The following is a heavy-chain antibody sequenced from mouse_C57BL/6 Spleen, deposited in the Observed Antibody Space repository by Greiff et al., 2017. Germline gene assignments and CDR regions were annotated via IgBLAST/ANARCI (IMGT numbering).Heavy chain of an antibody. D-gene: IGHD4-1*01. Sequence: EVQRVESGPGLVKPSQSLSLTCSVTGYSITSGYYWNWIRQFPGNKLEWMGYISYDGSNNYNPSLKNRISITRDTSKNQFFLKLNSVTTEDTATYYCARGGELGRDYWGQGTTLTVSS. J-gene: IGHJ2*01. CDR1: GYSITSGYY. CDR3: ARGGELGRDY. V-gene: IGHV3-6*01. CDR2: ISYDGSN.